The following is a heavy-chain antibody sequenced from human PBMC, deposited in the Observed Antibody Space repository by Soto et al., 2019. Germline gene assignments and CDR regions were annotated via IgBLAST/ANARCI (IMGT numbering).Heavy chain of an antibody. D-gene: IGHD1-26*01. Sequence: QVQLVQSGAEVKKPEASVKVSCKASGYTFIGYYIHWVRQAPGQGLEWMGRINPRSGDTTYAQKFQGRLTMTRDTSISTAYMELSSLRSDDTAVYYCGRDGVGATPLGWFDPWGQGSLVTVSS. CDR3: GRDGVGATPLGWFDP. CDR2: INPRSGDT. V-gene: IGHV1-2*06. CDR1: GYTFIGYY. J-gene: IGHJ5*02.